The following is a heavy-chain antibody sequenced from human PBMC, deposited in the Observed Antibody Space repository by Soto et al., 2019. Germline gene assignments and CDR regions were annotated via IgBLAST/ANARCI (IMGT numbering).Heavy chain of an antibody. J-gene: IGHJ4*02. CDR1: GFTFSDCS. CDR2: INSGSSYI. D-gene: IGHD6-19*01. V-gene: IGHV3-21*01. Sequence: EVQLVESGGGLVEPGGSLRLSCEVSGFTFSDCSMSGVRQAPGKGLDWVSTINSGSSYIIYADSVRGRFTISRDDARNSLYLQMSSLRAEDTAISYCARDASGWSRDYWGQGTLVTVSS. CDR3: ARDASGWSRDY.